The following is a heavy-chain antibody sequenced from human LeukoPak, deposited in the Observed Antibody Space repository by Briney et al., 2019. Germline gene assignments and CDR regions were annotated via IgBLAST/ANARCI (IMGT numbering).Heavy chain of an antibody. Sequence: GGSLRLSCAASGLTISSSGMSWVRQAPGKGLEWVSAISGSGDRTHYADSVRGRFTISRDNSKNTLYLQMNSLRAEDTAVYYCAKEPRRGYYDSSGYFDYWGQGTLVTVSS. CDR2: ISGSGDRT. CDR3: AKEPRRGYYDSSGYFDY. J-gene: IGHJ4*02. V-gene: IGHV3-23*01. D-gene: IGHD3-22*01. CDR1: GLTISSSG.